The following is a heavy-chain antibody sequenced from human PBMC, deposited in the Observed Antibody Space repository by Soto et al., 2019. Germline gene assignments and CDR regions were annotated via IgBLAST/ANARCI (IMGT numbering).Heavy chain of an antibody. CDR1: GYTFTGCY. J-gene: IGHJ5*02. D-gene: IGHD6-13*01. Sequence: ASVKVSCKASGYTFTGCYVHWVRQAPGQGLEWMGWINPNSGGTNYAQKFQGRVTMTRDTSISTAYMELSRLRSDDTAVYYCARGPGIAAAGRGNWFDPWGQGTLVTVSS. CDR2: INPNSGGT. CDR3: ARGPGIAAAGRGNWFDP. V-gene: IGHV1-2*02.